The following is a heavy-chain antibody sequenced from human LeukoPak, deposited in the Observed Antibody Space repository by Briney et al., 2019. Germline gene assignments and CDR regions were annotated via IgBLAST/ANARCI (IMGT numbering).Heavy chain of an antibody. CDR1: GFTFSTFA. CDR2: IFPSGGEI. J-gene: IGHJ4*02. D-gene: IGHD3-16*01. V-gene: IGHV3-23*01. Sequence: QAGGSLRLSCEASGFTFSTFAMIWVRQPPGKGLEWVSSIFPSGGEIHYADSVRGRFTISRDNSKNTLYLQMNSLRAEDTAVYYCARDLDYDYVWGSPLYWGQGTLVTVSS. CDR3: ARDLDYDYVWGSPLY.